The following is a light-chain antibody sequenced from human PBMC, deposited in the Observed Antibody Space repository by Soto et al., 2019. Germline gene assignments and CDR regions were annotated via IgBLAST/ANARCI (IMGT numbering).Light chain of an antibody. CDR3: MQALQSIT. V-gene: IGKV2-28*01. Sequence: DIVMTQSPLSLPVTPGEPASISCRSSQSLLHSNGYNYLDWYLQKPGQSPQLLIYLGSNRASGVPDRFSGSGSGTDFTLKISXVEAEDVGVYYCMQALQSITFGQGTRLEIK. CDR2: LGS. J-gene: IGKJ5*01. CDR1: QSLLHSNGYNY.